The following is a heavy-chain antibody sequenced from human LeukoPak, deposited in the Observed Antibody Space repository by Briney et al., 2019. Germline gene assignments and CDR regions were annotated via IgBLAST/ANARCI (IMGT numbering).Heavy chain of an antibody. Sequence: GGSLRLSCAASGFTFSSYAMTWVRQAPGKGLEWVSVISGSGGSTYYADSVKGRFTISRDNSKNTLYLQMNSLRAEDTAVYYCAIEEGSDFWGGYYPGFWGQGTLVTVSS. CDR1: GFTFSSYA. J-gene: IGHJ4*02. V-gene: IGHV3-23*01. CDR3: AIEEGSDFWGGYYPGF. D-gene: IGHD3-3*01. CDR2: ISGSGGST.